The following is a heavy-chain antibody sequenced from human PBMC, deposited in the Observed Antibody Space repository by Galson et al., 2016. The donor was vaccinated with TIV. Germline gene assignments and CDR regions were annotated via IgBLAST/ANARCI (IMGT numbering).Heavy chain of an antibody. CDR2: ISNDGTDT. CDR1: GFSFSSFG. CDR3: ANGSPRRVNAPDY. D-gene: IGHD2-21*01. V-gene: IGHV3-30*18. J-gene: IGHJ4*02. Sequence: LRLSCAAAGFSFSSFGMHWVRQAPGQGLEWVAVISNDGTDTYFSDSVKGRFTISRDNSKDMLYLQMSSLRAEDTAVYYCANGSPRRVNAPDYWGQGTLVTVSS.